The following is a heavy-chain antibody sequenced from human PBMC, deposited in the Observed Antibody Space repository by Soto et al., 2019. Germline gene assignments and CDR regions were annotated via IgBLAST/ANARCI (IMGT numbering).Heavy chain of an antibody. V-gene: IGHV1-2*02. Sequence: ASVKVSCKASGYTFTGYYMHWVRQAPGQGLEWMGWINPNSGGTNYAQKLQGRVTMTTDTSTSTAYMELRSLRSDDTAVYYCARDWQKYYDFWSGYLDYWGQGTLVTVSS. CDR2: INPNSGGT. CDR3: ARDWQKYYDFWSGYLDY. D-gene: IGHD3-3*01. CDR1: GYTFTGYY. J-gene: IGHJ4*02.